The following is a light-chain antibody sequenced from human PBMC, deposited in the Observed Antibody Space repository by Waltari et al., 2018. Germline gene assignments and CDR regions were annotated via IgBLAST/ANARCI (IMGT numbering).Light chain of an antibody. CDR2: PAS. V-gene: IGKV1-27*01. CDR1: QGISNY. CDR3: QKYDSAPFA. Sequence: DIQMTQSPSSLSASVGDRVTITCRASQGISNYLAWYQQQPGRVPKLLIYPASTLQSGVPYRFSGSGSATDFTLTISSLQPEDVATYYCQKYDSAPFAFGPGTRVDIK. J-gene: IGKJ3*01.